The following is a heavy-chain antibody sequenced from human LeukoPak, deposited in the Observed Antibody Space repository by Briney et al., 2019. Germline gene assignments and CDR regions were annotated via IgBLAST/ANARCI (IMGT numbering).Heavy chain of an antibody. Sequence: GGSLRPSCSVSGFTFSSYAMSWVRQAPGKGLEWVSAISGSGGSTYYADSVKGRFTISRDNSKNTLYLQMNSLRAEDTAVYYCAKDRHFQYYFDYWGQGTLVTVSS. V-gene: IGHV3-23*01. CDR3: AKDRHFQYYFDY. J-gene: IGHJ4*02. CDR2: ISGSGGST. CDR1: GFTFSSYA.